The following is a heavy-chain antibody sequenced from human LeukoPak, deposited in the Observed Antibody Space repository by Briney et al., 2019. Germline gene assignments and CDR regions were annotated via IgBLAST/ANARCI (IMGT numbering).Heavy chain of an antibody. D-gene: IGHD2-21*02. J-gene: IGHJ6*02. Sequence: PGRSLRLSCAASGFTFSSYGMHWVRQAPGKGLEWVAVIWYAGSNKYHADSVKGRFTISRDNSKNTLYLQMNSLRAEDTAVYYCARDGEYCAGDCPLDVWGQGTTVTVSS. CDR1: GFTFSSYG. CDR3: ARDGEYCAGDCPLDV. V-gene: IGHV3-33*01. CDR2: IWYAGSNK.